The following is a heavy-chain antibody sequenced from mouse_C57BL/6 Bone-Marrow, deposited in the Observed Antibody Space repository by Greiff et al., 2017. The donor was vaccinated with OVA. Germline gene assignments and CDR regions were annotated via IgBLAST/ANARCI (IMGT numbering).Heavy chain of an antibody. V-gene: IGHV1-75*01. D-gene: IGHD1-1*01. J-gene: IGHJ2*01. Sequence: QVQLQQSGPELVKPGASVKISCKASGYTFTDYYINWVKQRPGQGLEWIGWIFPGSGSTYYNGKFKGKATLTADKSSSTAYMQLSSLTSEDSAVYFCARSYYGSSDYWGQGTTLTVSS. CDR1: GYTFTDYY. CDR2: IFPGSGST. CDR3: ARSYYGSSDY.